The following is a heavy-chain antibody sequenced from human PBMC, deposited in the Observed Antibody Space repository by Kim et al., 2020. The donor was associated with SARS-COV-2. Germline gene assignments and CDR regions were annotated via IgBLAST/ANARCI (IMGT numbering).Heavy chain of an antibody. V-gene: IGHV7-4-1*02. Sequence: ASVKVSCKASGYTFTSYAMNWVRQAPGQGLEWMGWINTNTGNPTYAQGFTGRFVFSLDTAVSTAYLQISSLKAEDTAVYYCARDDALSIVVVPAAPLDYYGMDVWSQGTTVTVSS. J-gene: IGHJ6*02. CDR2: INTNTGNP. CDR3: ARDDALSIVVVPAAPLDYYGMDV. D-gene: IGHD2-2*01. CDR1: GYTFTSYA.